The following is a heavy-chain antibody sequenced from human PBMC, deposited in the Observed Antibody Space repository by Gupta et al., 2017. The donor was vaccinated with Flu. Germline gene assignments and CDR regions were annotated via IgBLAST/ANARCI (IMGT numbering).Heavy chain of an antibody. V-gene: IGHV3-15*01. CDR3: AIPPDP. CDR2: IKSKPDGGTI. J-gene: IGHJ5*02. CDR1: GFTFSNAW. Sequence: EVQLVESGGGLVKPGGSLRLSCAASGFTFSNAWVNWVRQAPGKGLEWVGRIKSKPDGGTIDYAAPVKGRFTISRDDSKNTLYLQMNSLKIDDTAVYFCAIPPDPWGQGTLVTVSS.